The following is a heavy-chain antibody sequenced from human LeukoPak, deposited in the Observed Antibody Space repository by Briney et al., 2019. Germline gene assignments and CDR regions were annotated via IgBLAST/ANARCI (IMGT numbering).Heavy chain of an antibody. Sequence: GGSLRLSCAASGFTVSSNYMSWVRQAPGKGLEWVSVIYSGGSTYYADSAKGRFTISRDNSKNTLYLQMNSLRAEDTAVYYCARELVNWFDPWGQGTLATVSS. CDR1: GFTVSSNY. CDR2: IYSGGST. CDR3: ARELVNWFDP. D-gene: IGHD1-7*01. V-gene: IGHV3-66*02. J-gene: IGHJ5*02.